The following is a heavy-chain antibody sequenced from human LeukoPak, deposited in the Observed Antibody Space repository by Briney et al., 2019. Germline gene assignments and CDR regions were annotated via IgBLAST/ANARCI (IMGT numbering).Heavy chain of an antibody. CDR1: GGSISSYY. CDR2: IYYSGST. D-gene: IGHD3-10*01. CDR3: ARDKRLVTMVRGVMDYHYYGMDV. J-gene: IGHJ6*02. V-gene: IGHV4-59*01. Sequence: SETLSLTCTVSGGSISSYYWSWIRQPPGKGLECIGYIYYSGSTNYNPSLKSRVTISVDTSKNQFSLKLSSVTAADTAVYYCARDKRLVTMVRGVMDYHYYGMDVWGQGTTVTVSS.